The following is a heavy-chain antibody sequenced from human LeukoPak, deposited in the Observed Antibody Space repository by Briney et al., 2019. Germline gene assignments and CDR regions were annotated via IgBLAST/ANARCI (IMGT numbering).Heavy chain of an antibody. CDR3: ARHSSSWYSDY. D-gene: IGHD6-13*01. CDR2: IYYSGST. Sequence: SETLSLTCTVSGGSISSHYWSWIRQTPGKGLEWIGYIYYSGSTNYNPSLKSRVTISVDTSKNQFSLKLSSVTAADTAVYYCARHSSSWYSDYWGQGTLVTVSS. CDR1: GGSISSHY. J-gene: IGHJ4*02. V-gene: IGHV4-59*11.